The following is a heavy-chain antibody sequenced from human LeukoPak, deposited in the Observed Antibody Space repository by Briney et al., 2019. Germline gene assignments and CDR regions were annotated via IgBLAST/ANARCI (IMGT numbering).Heavy chain of an antibody. J-gene: IGHJ4*02. CDR2: MYTSGST. CDR3: ARRRSGGRDFDY. CDR1: GGSITSSY. D-gene: IGHD2-15*01. Sequence: SETLSLTCTVSGGSITSSYWSWIRQPPGKGLEWIGYMYTSGSTSYNPSLKSRVTISADTSKNQFSLKLSSVTAADTAVYYCARRRSGGRDFDYWGRGILVTVSS. V-gene: IGHV4-4*09.